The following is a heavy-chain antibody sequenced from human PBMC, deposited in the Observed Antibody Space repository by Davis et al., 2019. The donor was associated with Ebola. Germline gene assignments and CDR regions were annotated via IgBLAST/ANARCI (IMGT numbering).Heavy chain of an antibody. CDR1: GFTFSSYW. CDR3: TGEEGGATVY. D-gene: IGHD1-26*01. Sequence: GGSLRLSCAASGFTFSSYWMSWVRQAPGKGLEWVGFIRSKAYGGTTEYAASVKGRFTISRDDSKSIAYLQMNSLKTADTAVYYCTGEEGGATVYWGQGTLVTVSS. J-gene: IGHJ4*02. V-gene: IGHV3-49*04. CDR2: IRSKAYGGTT.